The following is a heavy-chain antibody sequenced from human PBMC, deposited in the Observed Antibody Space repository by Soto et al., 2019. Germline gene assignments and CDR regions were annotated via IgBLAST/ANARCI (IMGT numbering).Heavy chain of an antibody. CDR1: GGSISSSNW. D-gene: IGHD6-19*01. J-gene: IGHJ4*02. CDR3: ARGQLGYSSGWYVYYFDY. Sequence: QVQLQESGPGLVKPSGTLSLTCAVSGGSISSSNWWSWVRQPPGKGLEWIGEIYHSGSTNYNPSLKSRVTISVDKSKNQFSLKLSSVTAADTAVYYCARGQLGYSSGWYVYYFDYWGQGTLVTVSS. V-gene: IGHV4-4*02. CDR2: IYHSGST.